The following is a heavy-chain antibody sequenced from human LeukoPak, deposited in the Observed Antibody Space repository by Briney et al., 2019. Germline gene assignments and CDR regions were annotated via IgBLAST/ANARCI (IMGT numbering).Heavy chain of an antibody. CDR3: VGTVTTVVDN. D-gene: IGHD4-11*01. CDR2: ILYDGSNK. V-gene: IGHV3-30*04. CDR1: GFTFSKHT. Sequence: GGSLRLSCAASGFTFSKHTMHWVRQAPGKGLEWVAVILYDGSNKYYADSVKGRFTISRDNAKNSLYLQMNSLRAEDTAVYYCVGTVTTVVDNWGKGTTVTVSS. J-gene: IGHJ6*04.